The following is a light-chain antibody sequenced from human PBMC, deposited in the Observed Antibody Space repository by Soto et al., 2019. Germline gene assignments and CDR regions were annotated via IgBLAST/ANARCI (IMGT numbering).Light chain of an antibody. CDR1: QRITT. CDR3: QQYYDWPT. Sequence: IEMEPCTAPLSLPQVERATLSCRASQRITTVAWYQQKPGQAPRLLIYGLSIRAPGVPARFSVSGSGTEFTLTISSLQSEDFAVYFCQQYYDWPTFGQGTKVDIK. V-gene: IGKV3-15*01. J-gene: IGKJ1*01. CDR2: GLS.